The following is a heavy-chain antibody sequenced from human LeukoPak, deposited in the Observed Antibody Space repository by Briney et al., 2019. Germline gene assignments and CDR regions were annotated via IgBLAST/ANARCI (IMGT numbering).Heavy chain of an antibody. V-gene: IGHV3-23*01. Sequence: PGGSLKLSCAASGFTFSSYAMSWVRQAPGKGLEWVSAISGSGGSTYYADSVKGRFTISRDNAKNSLYLQMNSLRAEDTAVYYCARDKNGNYYYFDAFDIWGQGTMVTVSS. D-gene: IGHD3-22*01. CDR1: GFTFSSYA. J-gene: IGHJ3*02. CDR3: ARDKNGNYYYFDAFDI. CDR2: ISGSGGST.